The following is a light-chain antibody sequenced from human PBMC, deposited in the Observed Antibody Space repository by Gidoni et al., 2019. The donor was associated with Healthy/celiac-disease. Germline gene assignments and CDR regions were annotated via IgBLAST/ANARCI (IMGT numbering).Light chain of an antibody. CDR2: GAS. J-gene: IGKJ1*01. Sequence: IVLTQAPGTLSMSPGERATLSCRASQSVSSSYLAWYQQKPGQAPSLLLYGASSRATGIPDRFSGSGSGTAFTLTISSLEPEDFAVYYCHQYGSSPTWTFGQGTKVEIK. CDR3: HQYGSSPTWT. CDR1: QSVSSSY. V-gene: IGKV3-20*01.